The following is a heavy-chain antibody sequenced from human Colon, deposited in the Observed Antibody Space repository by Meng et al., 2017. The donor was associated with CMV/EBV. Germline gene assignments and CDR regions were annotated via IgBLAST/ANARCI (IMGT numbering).Heavy chain of an antibody. CDR3: TADLATSGRKDALSMYYDGQDV. Sequence: GGSLRLSCVALRLTFATLRFNWGRQAPGKGREWVGVIIKRTDGGTADYAAAVKGRCIISRDDSKKTVYLEMNNVKLEDTGVYYCTADLATSGRKDALSMYYDGQDVWGEGTTVTVSS. J-gene: IGHJ6*04. CDR1: RLTFATLR. V-gene: IGHV3-15*07. D-gene: IGHD3-16*01. CDR2: IIKRTDGGTA.